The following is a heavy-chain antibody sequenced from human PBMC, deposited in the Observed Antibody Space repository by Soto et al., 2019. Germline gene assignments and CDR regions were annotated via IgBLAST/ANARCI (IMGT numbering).Heavy chain of an antibody. J-gene: IGHJ4*02. CDR1: GYSFTGNS. CDR2: IHPNNGGT. CDR3: VTQLSGVVY. D-gene: IGHD1-1*01. Sequence: QVHLVQSGAEVKKPGASVRVSCKASGYSFTGNSLHWVRQAPGQGLEWMGWIHPNNGGTNYALKFQGWVTMTRDTSVNPAYMDLNRLKSDDTAVYSCVTQLSGVVYWGQGTLVTVSS. V-gene: IGHV1-2*04.